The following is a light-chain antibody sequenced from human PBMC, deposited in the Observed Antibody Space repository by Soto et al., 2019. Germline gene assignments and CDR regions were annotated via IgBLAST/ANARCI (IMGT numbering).Light chain of an antibody. CDR3: SSYTSNNILV. V-gene: IGLV2-14*03. CDR1: SSDIGGYNF. Sequence: QSALTQPASVSGSPGQSITISCTGTSSDIGGYNFVSWYQQHPDKAPRLIIYEVNDRPSGVSNRFSGSKSGNTASLTISGLQAEDEADYYCSSYTSNNILVFGGGTKLTVL. J-gene: IGLJ2*01. CDR2: EVN.